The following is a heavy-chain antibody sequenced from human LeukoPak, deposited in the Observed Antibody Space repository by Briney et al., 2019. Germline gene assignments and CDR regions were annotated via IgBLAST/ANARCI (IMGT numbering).Heavy chain of an antibody. J-gene: IGHJ4*02. CDR1: GFTFRSSW. Sequence: GGSLRLSCAASGFTFRSSWMHWVRQLPGKGLVWVSRINSDGTLTTNADSVKGRFTISRDNAKNMLYLQMNSLRAEDTAIYYCVREIGTDWGQGTLVTVSS. CDR3: VREIGTD. CDR2: INSDGTLT. D-gene: IGHD1-14*01. V-gene: IGHV3-74*01.